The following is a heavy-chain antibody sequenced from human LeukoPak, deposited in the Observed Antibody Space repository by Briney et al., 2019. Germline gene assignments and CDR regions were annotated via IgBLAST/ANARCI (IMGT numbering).Heavy chain of an antibody. Sequence: ASEKVSCKASGYTFTSYGISWVRQAPGQGLEWMGWISAYNGNTNYAQKLQGGVTMTTDTSTSTAYMELRSLRSDDTAVYYCARDYYYDSSGYVSPGYWGQGTLVTVSS. CDR1: GYTFTSYG. CDR2: ISAYNGNT. V-gene: IGHV1-18*01. CDR3: ARDYYYDSSGYVSPGY. D-gene: IGHD3-22*01. J-gene: IGHJ4*02.